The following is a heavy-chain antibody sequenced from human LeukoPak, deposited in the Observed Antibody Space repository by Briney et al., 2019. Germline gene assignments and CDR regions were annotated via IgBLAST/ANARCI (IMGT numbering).Heavy chain of an antibody. Sequence: ASETLSLTCTVSGDSISSGDYYWSWIRQPAGKGLEWIGRISSSGSTNYNPSLKSRVTISVDTSKNQFSLKLSSVTAADTAVYYCARVGSPGFLDYWGQGTLVTVSS. J-gene: IGHJ4*02. CDR2: ISSSGST. D-gene: IGHD1-26*01. V-gene: IGHV4-61*02. CDR1: GDSISSGDYY. CDR3: ARVGSPGFLDY.